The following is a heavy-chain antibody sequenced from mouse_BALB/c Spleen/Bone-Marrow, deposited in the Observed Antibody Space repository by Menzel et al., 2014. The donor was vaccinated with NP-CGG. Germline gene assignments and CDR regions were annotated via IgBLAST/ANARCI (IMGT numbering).Heavy chain of an antibody. CDR1: GYTFTSYW. CDR2: INPSTGYT. J-gene: IGHJ1*01. Sequence: VQLQQSGAELAKPGASVKMSCKASGYTFTSYWTHWVKQRPGQGLEWIGYINPSTGYTEYNQKFKDKATLTADKSSSTAYMQLSSLTSEDSAVYYCARRDYWYFDVWGAGTTVTVSS. CDR3: ARRDYWYFDV. V-gene: IGHV1-7*01.